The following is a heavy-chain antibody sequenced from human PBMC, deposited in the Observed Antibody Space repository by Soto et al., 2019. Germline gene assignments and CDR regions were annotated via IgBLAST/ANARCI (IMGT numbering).Heavy chain of an antibody. CDR3: ARLKNPYYYDSSGYHPTPVYYYGMDV. J-gene: IGHJ6*02. Sequence: SETLSLTCAVYGGSFSGYYWSWIRQPPGKGLEWIGEINHSGSTNYNPSLKSRVTISVDTSKNQFSLKLSSVTAADTAVYYCARLKNPYYYDSSGYHPTPVYYYGMDVWGQGTTVTVSS. CDR1: GGSFSGYY. D-gene: IGHD3-22*01. V-gene: IGHV4-34*01. CDR2: INHSGST.